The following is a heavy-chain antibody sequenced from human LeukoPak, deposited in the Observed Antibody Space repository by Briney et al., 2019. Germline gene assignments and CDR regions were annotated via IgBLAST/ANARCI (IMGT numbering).Heavy chain of an antibody. D-gene: IGHD3-10*01. J-gene: IGHJ5*02. CDR3: ASAGPILGFGEACFYP. CDR2: LITIFGTA. CDR1: GGTFSSYA. Sequence: SVKLSCTASGGTFSSYAISWVRQAPAQGLEWMGGLITIFGTANYAQKFQGRVTITADKSTSTAYMELSSLRSEDTAVDYCASAGPILGFGEACFYPWGEGTLVTVSS. V-gene: IGHV1-69*06.